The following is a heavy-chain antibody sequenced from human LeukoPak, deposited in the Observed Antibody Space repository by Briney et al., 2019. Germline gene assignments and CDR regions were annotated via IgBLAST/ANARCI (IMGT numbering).Heavy chain of an antibody. Sequence: GGSLRLSCTASGFTFGDYAMSWVRQAPGKGLEWVGFIRSKAYGGTTEYAASVKGRFTISRDDSKSIAYLQMNSLKTEDTAVYYCTRLTTGALYYYYMDVWGKGTTVTVSS. V-gene: IGHV3-49*04. D-gene: IGHD4/OR15-4a*01. CDR1: GFTFGDYA. J-gene: IGHJ6*03. CDR2: IRSKAYGGTT. CDR3: TRLTTGALYYYYMDV.